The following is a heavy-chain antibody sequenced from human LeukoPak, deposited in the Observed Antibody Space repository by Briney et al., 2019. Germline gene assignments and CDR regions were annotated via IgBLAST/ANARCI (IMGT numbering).Heavy chain of an antibody. D-gene: IGHD1-14*01. CDR2: MNPNSGNT. V-gene: IGHV1-8*01. CDR1: GYTFTSYD. J-gene: IGHJ4*02. CDR3: ANEPVVNLPGY. Sequence: ASVKVPCKASGYTFTSYDINWVRQATGQGLEWMGWMNPNSGNTGYAQKFQGRVTMTRNTSISTAYMELSSLRAEDTAVYYCANEPVVNLPGYWGQGTLVTVSS.